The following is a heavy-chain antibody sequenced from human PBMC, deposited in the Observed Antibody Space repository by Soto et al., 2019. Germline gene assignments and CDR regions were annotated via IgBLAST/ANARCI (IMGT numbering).Heavy chain of an antibody. Sequence: PGGSLRLSCTASGFSVGSYGMSWVRQAPGKGLECVSSSGSGYSIFYADFVQGRFTFSRDNSRNILYLQMNSLRADDTAMYFRARSLFMVAPDSEPFDYWGQGTLVTVSS. CDR2: SGSGYSI. CDR3: ARSLFMVAPDSEPFDY. D-gene: IGHD3-22*01. J-gene: IGHJ4*02. V-gene: IGHV3-23*01. CDR1: GFSVGSYG.